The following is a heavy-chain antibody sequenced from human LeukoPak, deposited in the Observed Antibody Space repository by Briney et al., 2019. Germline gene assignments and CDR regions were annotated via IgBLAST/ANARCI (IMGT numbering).Heavy chain of an antibody. CDR3: ARERNYYGSGSYPDY. CDR1: GGSFSGYY. V-gene: IGHV4-59*01. Sequence: SETLSLTCAVYGGSFSGYYWSWIRQPPGKGLEWIGYIYYSGSTNYNPSLKSRVTISVDTSKNQFSLKLSSVTAADTAVYYCARERNYYGSGSYPDYWGQGALVTVSS. J-gene: IGHJ4*02. D-gene: IGHD3-10*01. CDR2: IYYSGST.